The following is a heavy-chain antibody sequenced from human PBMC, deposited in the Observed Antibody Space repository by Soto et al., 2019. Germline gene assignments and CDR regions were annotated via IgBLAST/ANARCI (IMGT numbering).Heavy chain of an antibody. Sequence: GSLRLSCAASGFTVGTNFMNWVRQAPGRGLEWVSVIYPGGGTYYADSVKGRFAVSRDTSKNTLYLQMNSLRVEDTAVYYCARESYMDYWGQGTQVTVSS. CDR2: IYPGGGT. D-gene: IGHD2-2*02. CDR3: ARESYMDY. J-gene: IGHJ4*02. V-gene: IGHV3-66*01. CDR1: GFTVGTNF.